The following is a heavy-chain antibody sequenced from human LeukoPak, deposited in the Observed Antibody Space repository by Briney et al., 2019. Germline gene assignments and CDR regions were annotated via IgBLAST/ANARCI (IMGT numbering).Heavy chain of an antibody. J-gene: IGHJ6*02. CDR3: ARHPGIATTYYYYDMDV. Sequence: PSETLSLTCTVSGGSVSGSSYYWGWIRQTPGKGLESIGTIFYSGSTYYNPSLKSRVTISVDTSKNQFSLKLSSVTAADTAVYYCARHPGIATTYYYYDMDVWGQGTTVTVSS. CDR1: GGSVSGSSYY. D-gene: IGHD6-13*01. CDR2: IFYSGST. V-gene: IGHV4-39*01.